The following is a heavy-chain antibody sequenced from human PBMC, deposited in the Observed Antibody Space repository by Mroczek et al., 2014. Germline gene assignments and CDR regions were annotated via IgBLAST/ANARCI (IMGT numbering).Heavy chain of an antibody. V-gene: IGHV3-30*18. CDR1: GFTFSSYG. J-gene: IGHJ6*02. Sequence: QVQLQESGGGVVQPGRSLRLSCAASGFTFSSYGMHWVRQAPGKGLEWVAVISYDGSNKYYADSVKGRFTISRDNSKNTLYLQMNSLRAEDTAVYYCAKVTPLGGGPESMDVWGQGTTVTVSS. CDR3: AKVTPLGGGPESMDV. CDR2: ISYDGSNK. D-gene: IGHD4-23*01.